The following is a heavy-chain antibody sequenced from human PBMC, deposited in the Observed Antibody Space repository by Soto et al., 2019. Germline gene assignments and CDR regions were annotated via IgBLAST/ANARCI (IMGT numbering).Heavy chain of an antibody. CDR2: IYYTGSF. J-gene: IGHJ4*02. Sequence: QVQLQESGPGLVQPSQTLSLTCTVSGDPITSGDYYWTWIRQSPGKGLEWIGFIYYTGSFDYNPSLKSRLTISLGRSKNQFSLKLTSVTAADTAVYYCAADWEGTDFWGQGTLVTVSS. CDR3: AADWEGTDF. V-gene: IGHV4-30-4*01. D-gene: IGHD1-26*01. CDR1: GDPITSGDYY.